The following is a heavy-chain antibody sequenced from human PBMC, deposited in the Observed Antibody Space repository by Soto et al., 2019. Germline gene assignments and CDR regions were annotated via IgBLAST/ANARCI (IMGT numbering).Heavy chain of an antibody. Sequence: QVQLQESGPGLVKPSETLSLTCTVSGGSISSYYWSWIRQPPGKGLEWSGYIYYNGSTNYNPPLTSRVPTSVDTSKYQLSRKLSSVTAADTAVYYCAREAYVDPAPGWFDPWGQGTLVTVSS. CDR3: AREAYVDPAPGWFDP. CDR2: IYYNGST. D-gene: IGHD2-21*01. V-gene: IGHV4-59*01. J-gene: IGHJ5*02. CDR1: GGSISSYY.